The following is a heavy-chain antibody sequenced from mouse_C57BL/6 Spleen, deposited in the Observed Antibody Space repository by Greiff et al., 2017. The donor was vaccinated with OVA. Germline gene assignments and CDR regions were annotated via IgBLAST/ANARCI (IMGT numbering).Heavy chain of an antibody. CDR2: ISDGGSYT. Sequence: EVQLVESGGGLVKPGGSLKLSCAASGFTFSSYAMSWVRQTPEKRLEWVATISDGGSYTYYPDNVKGRFTISRDNAKNNLYLQMSHLKSEDTAMYYCARDRGLSYYFDYWGQGTTLTVSS. CDR1: GFTFSSYA. CDR3: ARDRGLSYYFDY. D-gene: IGHD2-2*01. J-gene: IGHJ2*01. V-gene: IGHV5-4*01.